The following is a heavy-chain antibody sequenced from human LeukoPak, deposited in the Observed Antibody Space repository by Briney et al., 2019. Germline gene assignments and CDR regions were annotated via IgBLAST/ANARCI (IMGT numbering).Heavy chain of an antibody. CDR3: AKVRTYDSSGYYSHCFDY. Sequence: GGSLRLSCVASGFNFGTYAMGWGRQAPGKGLEWVSALSASGGSTYYADSVRGRFTISRDSSKNTVYLQMNSLRVEDTAIYYCAKVRTYDSSGYYSHCFDYWGQGTLVTVSS. D-gene: IGHD3-22*01. CDR2: LSASGGST. J-gene: IGHJ4*02. V-gene: IGHV3-23*01. CDR1: GFNFGTYA.